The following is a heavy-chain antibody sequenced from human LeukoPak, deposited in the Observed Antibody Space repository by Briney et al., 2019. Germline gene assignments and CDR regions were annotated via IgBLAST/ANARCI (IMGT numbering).Heavy chain of an antibody. J-gene: IGHJ4*02. CDR2: INHSGST. D-gene: IGHD6-13*01. Sequence: SETLSLTCAVYGGSFSGYYWSWIRQPPGKGLEWIGEINHSGSTNYNPSLKSRVTISVDTSKNQFSLKLSSVTAADTAVYYCARVSARIAAAGTRLPLFDYWGQGTLVTVSS. CDR3: ARVSARIAAAGTRLPLFDY. CDR1: GGSFSGYY. V-gene: IGHV4-34*01.